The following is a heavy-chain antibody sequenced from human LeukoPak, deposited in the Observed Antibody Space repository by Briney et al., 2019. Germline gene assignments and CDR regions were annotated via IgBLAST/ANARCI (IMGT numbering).Heavy chain of an antibody. CDR2: ISSFSSTI. CDR3: ARGHSGWFDDNWFDP. D-gene: IGHD6-19*01. V-gene: IGHV3-48*03. CDR1: GFTFSSYE. Sequence: GGSLRLSCAAPGFTFSSYEMNWVRQAPGKGLEWVSYISSFSSTIYYADSVMGRFTISRDNAKNSLYLQMNSLRAEDTAVYYCARGHSGWFDDNWFDPWGQGTLVTVSS. J-gene: IGHJ5*02.